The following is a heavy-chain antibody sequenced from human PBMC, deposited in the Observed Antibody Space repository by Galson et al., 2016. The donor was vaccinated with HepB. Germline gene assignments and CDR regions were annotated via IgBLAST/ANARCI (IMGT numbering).Heavy chain of an antibody. CDR2: IYHSGST. Sequence: LSLTCPVSGGSISSGGYYWSWIRQHPGKGLEWIGYIYHSGSTYYNPSLKSRVSISVDTSKNQFSLRLSSVTAADTAVYYCARDRSSGSGNFGYWGQGTLVTVSS. CDR3: ARDRSSGSGNFGY. V-gene: IGHV4-31*03. J-gene: IGHJ4*02. CDR1: GGSISSGGYY. D-gene: IGHD3-10*01.